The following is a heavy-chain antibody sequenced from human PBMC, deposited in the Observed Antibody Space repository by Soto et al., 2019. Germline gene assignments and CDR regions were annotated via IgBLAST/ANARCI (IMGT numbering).Heavy chain of an antibody. J-gene: IGHJ4*02. Sequence: VASVKVSCKASGYTFTGYFIHWVRQAPGQGLEWMGWINPNSGDTNYAQKFQGRVTMTRDMSISTAYMELRGLTSDDTAVYYCAGVRTYYDSSGSLDYWGQGTLVTVSS. CDR3: AGVRTYYDSSGSLDY. V-gene: IGHV1-2*02. D-gene: IGHD3-22*01. CDR2: INPNSGDT. CDR1: GYTFTGYF.